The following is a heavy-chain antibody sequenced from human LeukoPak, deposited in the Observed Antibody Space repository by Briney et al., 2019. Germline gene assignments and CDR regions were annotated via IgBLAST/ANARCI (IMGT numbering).Heavy chain of an antibody. V-gene: IGHV3-9*01. Sequence: GGSLRLSCAASGFTFDDYARHGFGQAPGKGLEGFSVFSWNSGSIGYADSVKGRFTISRDNAKNSLYLQMNSLRAEDTALYYCAKDIGIAVAGLAVDYWGQGTLVTVSS. CDR1: GFTFDDYA. D-gene: IGHD6-19*01. CDR2: FSWNSGSI. CDR3: AKDIGIAVAGLAVDY. J-gene: IGHJ4*02.